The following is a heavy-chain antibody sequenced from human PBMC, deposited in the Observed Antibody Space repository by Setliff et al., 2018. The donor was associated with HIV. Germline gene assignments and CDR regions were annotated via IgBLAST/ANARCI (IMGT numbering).Heavy chain of an antibody. CDR3: ARRSGWFYDY. CDR1: GASISSYS. CDR2: IIHSGST. J-gene: IGHJ4*02. Sequence: SETLSLTCTVSGASISSYSWSWIRQPPGKGLEWIGEIIHSGSTNYNPSLKSRVTLSVDTSKNQFSLKLSSVTAADTAVYYCARRSGWFYDYWGQGTLVTVSS. V-gene: IGHV4-34*12. D-gene: IGHD6-19*01.